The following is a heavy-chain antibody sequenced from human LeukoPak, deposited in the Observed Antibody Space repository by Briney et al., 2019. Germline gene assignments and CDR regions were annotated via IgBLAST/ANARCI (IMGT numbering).Heavy chain of an antibody. D-gene: IGHD3-22*01. CDR1: GYTFTGYY. J-gene: IGHJ4*02. CDR3: ARGTYYYDSSGYFDY. CDR2: INPNSGGT. Sequence: ASVKVSCKASGYTFTGYYMHCVRQAPGQGLEWMGRINPNSGGTNYAQKFQGRVTMTRDTSISTAYMELSRLRSDDTAVYYCARGTYYYDSSGYFDYWGQGTLVTVS. V-gene: IGHV1-2*06.